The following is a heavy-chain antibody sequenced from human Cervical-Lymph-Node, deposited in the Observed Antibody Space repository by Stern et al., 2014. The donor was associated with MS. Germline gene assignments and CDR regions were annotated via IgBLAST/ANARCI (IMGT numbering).Heavy chain of an antibody. CDR2: IYLGDSET. CDR1: GYSFTRDW. D-gene: IGHD6-19*01. Sequence: QLVQSGAEVKKPGESLKISCKGSGYSFTRDWIGWGRQTPGKGLEWMGIIYLGDSETRYSPSFQGQVTISADKSISTAYLQWSSLKASDTAMYYCARLPDSGGWYGIWYFDLWGRGTLVTVSS. V-gene: IGHV5-51*03. J-gene: IGHJ2*01. CDR3: ARLPDSGGWYGIWYFDL.